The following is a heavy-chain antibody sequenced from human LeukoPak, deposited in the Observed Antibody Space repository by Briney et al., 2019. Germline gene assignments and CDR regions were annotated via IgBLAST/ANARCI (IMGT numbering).Heavy chain of an antibody. V-gene: IGHV3-30-3*01. CDR2: ISYDGSNK. D-gene: IGHD5-24*01. CDR3: ANCRDGYNLLDY. Sequence: PGRSLRLSCAASGFTFSSCAMHWVRQAPGKGLEWVAVISYDGSNKYYADSVKGRFTISRDNSKNTLYLQMNSLRAEDTAIYYCANCRDGYNLLDYWGQGTLVTVSS. J-gene: IGHJ4*02. CDR1: GFTFSSCA.